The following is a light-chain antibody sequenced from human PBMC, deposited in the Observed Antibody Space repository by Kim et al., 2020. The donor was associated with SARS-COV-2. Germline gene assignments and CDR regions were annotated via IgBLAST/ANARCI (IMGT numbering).Light chain of an antibody. J-gene: IGKJ4*01. CDR3: QQFNNYPPT. CDR2: DAS. V-gene: IGKV1D-13*01. CDR1: QGISSA. Sequence: IQLTQSPSSLSASVGDRVTITCRASQGISSALAWYQHKPGKAPKLLIYDASSLESGVPSRFSGSGSGTDFTLTISSLQPEDFATYYCQQFNNYPPTFGGGPKLEI.